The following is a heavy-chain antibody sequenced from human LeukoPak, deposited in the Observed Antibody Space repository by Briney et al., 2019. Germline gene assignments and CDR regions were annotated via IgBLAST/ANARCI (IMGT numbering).Heavy chain of an antibody. CDR3: TKDPNGDYIGAFDP. D-gene: IGHD4-17*01. V-gene: IGHV3-23*01. CDR2: ITGGHYAT. J-gene: IGHJ5*02. CDR1: GFSLSSFA. Sequence: GGSLRLSCAASGFSLSSFAMTWVRQAPGKGLEWVSSITGGHYATYNTDSVKGRFTISRDNAKNTLYLQMNSLRADDTAIYYCTKDPNGDYIGAFDPWGQGTLVTVSS.